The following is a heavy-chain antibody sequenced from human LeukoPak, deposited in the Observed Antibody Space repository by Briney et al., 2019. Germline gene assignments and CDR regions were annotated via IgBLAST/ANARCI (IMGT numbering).Heavy chain of an antibody. Sequence: PGGSLRLSCAASGFTFSNAWMSWVRQAPGKGLEWVGRIKSKTDGGTTDYAAPVKGRFTISRDDSKSTLYLQMNSLKTEDTAVYYCTTVGDLVVADDAFDIWGQGTMVTVSS. J-gene: IGHJ3*02. CDR3: TTVGDLVVADDAFDI. CDR1: GFTFSNAW. D-gene: IGHD2-15*01. CDR2: IKSKTDGGTT. V-gene: IGHV3-15*01.